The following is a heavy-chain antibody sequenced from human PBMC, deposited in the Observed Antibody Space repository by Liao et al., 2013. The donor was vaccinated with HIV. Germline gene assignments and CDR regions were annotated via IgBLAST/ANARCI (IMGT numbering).Heavy chain of an antibody. CDR2: INHSGST. D-gene: IGHD6-19*01. Sequence: QVQLQQWGAGLLKPSETLSLTCAVYGGSFSGYYWSWIRQPPGKGLEWIGEINHSGSTNYNPSLKSRVTISGDTSKNQFSLKLSSVTAADTAVYYCARGPGLNSSGWYVNYWGQGTLVTVSS. V-gene: IGHV4-34*01. CDR1: GGSFSGYY. CDR3: ARGPGLNSSGWYVNY. J-gene: IGHJ4*02.